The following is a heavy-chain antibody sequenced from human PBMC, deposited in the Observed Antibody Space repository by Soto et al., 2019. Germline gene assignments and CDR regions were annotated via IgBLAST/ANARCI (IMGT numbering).Heavy chain of an antibody. CDR1: GCSISSYY. J-gene: IGHJ5*02. D-gene: IGHD2-8*01. V-gene: IGHV4-59*01. Sequence: SETLSLSCTVSGCSISSYYWSWIRQPPGKGLEWIGYIYYSGSTNYNPSLKSRVTISVDTSKNQFSLKLSSVTAADTAVYYCARDFFTCTNGPCLNCFDPWGQGTLVTVS. CDR2: IYYSGST. CDR3: ARDFFTCTNGPCLNCFDP.